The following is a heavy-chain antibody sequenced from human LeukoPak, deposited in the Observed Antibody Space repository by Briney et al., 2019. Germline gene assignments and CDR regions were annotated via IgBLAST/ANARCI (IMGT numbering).Heavy chain of an antibody. V-gene: IGHV4-59*08. CDR3: ARHKARGGSAFDI. CDR2: IYYSGST. CDR1: GGSISSYY. Sequence: TSGTLSLTCTVSGGSISSYYWSWIRQPPGKGLEWTGYIYYSGSTNYNPSLKSRVTISVDTSKNQFSLKLSSVTAADTAVYYCARHKARGGSAFDIWGQGTMVTVSS. D-gene: IGHD3-10*01. J-gene: IGHJ3*02.